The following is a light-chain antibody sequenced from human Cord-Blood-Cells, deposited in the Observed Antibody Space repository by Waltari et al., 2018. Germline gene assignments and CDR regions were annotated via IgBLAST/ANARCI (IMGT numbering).Light chain of an antibody. Sequence: DIQMTQSTSSLSASVGYRVTITCRASQSISSYLNWYQQKPGKAPKLLIYAASSLQSGVPSRFSGSGSGTDFTLTISSLQPEDFATYYCQQSYSTPRTFGQGTKLEIK. CDR1: QSISSY. V-gene: IGKV1-39*01. J-gene: IGKJ2*01. CDR3: QQSYSTPRT. CDR2: AAS.